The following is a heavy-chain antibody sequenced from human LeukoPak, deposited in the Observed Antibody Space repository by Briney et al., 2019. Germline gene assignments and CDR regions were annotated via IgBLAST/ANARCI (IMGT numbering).Heavy chain of an antibody. Sequence: TGGSLRLSCAASGFTFSRHWMYWVRQAPGKGLEWVANIKQDGSAKPYVDSVKGRFTISRDNAKTSLFLQMNSLRAGDTAVYYCARDNGWSADFWGQGTLVTVSS. CDR1: GFTFSRHW. D-gene: IGHD2-15*01. V-gene: IGHV3-7*03. CDR2: IKQDGSAK. CDR3: ARDNGWSADF. J-gene: IGHJ4*02.